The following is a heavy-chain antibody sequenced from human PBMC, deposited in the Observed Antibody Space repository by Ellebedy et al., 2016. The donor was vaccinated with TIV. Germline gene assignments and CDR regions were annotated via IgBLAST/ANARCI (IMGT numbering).Heavy chain of an antibody. CDR3: AGTSGAAAGYYYYYGMDV. CDR1: GFTFSSYA. D-gene: IGHD6-13*01. CDR2: ISGSGGST. Sequence: GESLKISCAASGFTFSSYAMSWVRQAPGKGLEWVSAISGSGGSTYYADSVKGRFTISRDNSKNTLYLQMNSLRAEDTAVYYCAGTSGAAAGYYYYYGMDVWGQGTTVTVSS. V-gene: IGHV3-23*01. J-gene: IGHJ6*02.